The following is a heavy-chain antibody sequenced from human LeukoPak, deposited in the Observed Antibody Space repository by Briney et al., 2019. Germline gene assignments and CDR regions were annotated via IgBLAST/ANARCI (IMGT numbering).Heavy chain of an antibody. CDR1: GYTFTSYG. CDR3: ARDPGRGYSYGAFDY. Sequence: GASVKVSCKASGYTFTSYGISWVRQAPGQGLEWMGIINPSGGSTSYAQKFQGRVTMTRDTSTSTVYMELSSLRSEDTAVYYCARDPGRGYSYGAFDYWGQGTLVTVSS. D-gene: IGHD5-18*01. J-gene: IGHJ4*02. V-gene: IGHV1-46*01. CDR2: INPSGGST.